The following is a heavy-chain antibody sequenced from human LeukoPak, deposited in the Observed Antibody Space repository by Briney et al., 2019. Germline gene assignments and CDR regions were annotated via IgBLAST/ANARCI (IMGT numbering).Heavy chain of an antibody. D-gene: IGHD3-10*01. Sequence: SETLSLTCTVSGGSISSYYWSWIRQPPGKGLEWIGYIYYSGSTNYNPSLKSRVTISVDTSKNQFSLKLSSVTAADTAVYYCARHLSFNYYGSRSHYYGMDVWGQGTTVTVSS. CDR1: GGSISSYY. J-gene: IGHJ6*02. V-gene: IGHV4-59*08. CDR3: ARHLSFNYYGSRSHYYGMDV. CDR2: IYYSGST.